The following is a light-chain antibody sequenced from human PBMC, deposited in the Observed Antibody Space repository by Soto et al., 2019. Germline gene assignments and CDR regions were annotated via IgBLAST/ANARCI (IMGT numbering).Light chain of an antibody. V-gene: IGLV7-46*01. CDR1: TGTVTTGHA. Sequence: QAVVTQEPSLTVSPGGKVTLTCGSITGTVTTGHAPYWFQQKPGQAPRTLIYETTNRHSWTPARYSGSLRGGKAALTLSGEQTEDEAEYYCLLSYSCARVFAGGTKLTVL. J-gene: IGLJ2*01. CDR2: ETT. CDR3: LLSYSCARV.